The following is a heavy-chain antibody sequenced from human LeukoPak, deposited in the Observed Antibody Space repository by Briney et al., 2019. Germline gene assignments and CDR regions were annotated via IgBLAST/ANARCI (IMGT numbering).Heavy chain of an antibody. CDR2: TYYSGST. CDR3: ARRIGSSRNFDY. J-gene: IGHJ4*02. Sequence: SETLSLTCTVSGGSISSYYWSWIRQPPGKGLEWIGYTYYSGSTNYNPSLKSRVTISVDTSNNQFSLKLSSVTAADTAVYYCARRIGSSRNFDYWGQGTLVTVSS. V-gene: IGHV4-59*08. D-gene: IGHD6-13*01. CDR1: GGSISSYY.